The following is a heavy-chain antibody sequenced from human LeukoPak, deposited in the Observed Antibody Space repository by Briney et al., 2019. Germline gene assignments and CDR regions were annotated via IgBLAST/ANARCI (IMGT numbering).Heavy chain of an antibody. V-gene: IGHV4-30-4*01. Sequence: SQTLSLTCTVSGGSISSGDYYWSWIRQPPGKGLEWIGYIYYSGSTYYNPSLKSRVTISVDTSKNQFSLKLSSVTAADTAVYYCARARATVVTPFDYWGQGTTVTVSS. J-gene: IGHJ4*03. CDR2: IYYSGST. D-gene: IGHD4-23*01. CDR3: ARARATVVTPFDY. CDR1: GGSISSGDYY.